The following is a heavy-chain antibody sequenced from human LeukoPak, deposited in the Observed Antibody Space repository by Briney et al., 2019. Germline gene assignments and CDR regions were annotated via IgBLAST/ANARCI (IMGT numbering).Heavy chain of an antibody. CDR3: AGYPPDTAMVKDYYYGMDA. D-gene: IGHD5-18*01. J-gene: IGHJ6*02. Sequence: GGSLRLSCAVSGFTFSSYAMHWVRQAPGKGLEWVAVISYDGSNKYSADSVKGRFTISRDNSKNTLYLQMNSLRAEDTAVYYCAGYPPDTAMVKDYYYGMDAWGQGTTVTVSS. CDR1: GFTFSSYA. CDR2: ISYDGSNK. V-gene: IGHV3-30-3*01.